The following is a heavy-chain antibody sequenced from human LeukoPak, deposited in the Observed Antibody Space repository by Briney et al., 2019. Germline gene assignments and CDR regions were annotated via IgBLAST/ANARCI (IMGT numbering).Heavy chain of an antibody. D-gene: IGHD6-13*01. J-gene: IGHJ4*02. CDR1: GGSISSDY. CDR2: IYYTGST. CDR3: ARRHSSSWSTDF. Sequence: SETLSLTCSVSGGSISSDYWNWIRQPPGKGLEWIGYIYYTGSTNYNPSLKSRVTISVDTSKNQFSLKLNSVTAADTAVYYYARRHSSSWSTDFWGQGTLVTVSS. V-gene: IGHV4-59*08.